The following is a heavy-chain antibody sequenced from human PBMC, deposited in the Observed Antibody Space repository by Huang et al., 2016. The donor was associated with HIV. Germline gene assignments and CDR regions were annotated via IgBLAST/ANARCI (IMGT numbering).Heavy chain of an antibody. CDR3: ARGFGINYNHEAFDV. V-gene: IGHV1-8*01. Sequence: QIQLAPSGAEVKKPGASVKVSCKASGYTFTNYDINWVRQASGQGLGWMGWMNPKSGNVGYTKKFQGRVVSLRNSSINTSYLEVTSLTSEDTDVYYCARGFGINYNHEAFDVWGQGTMVTVSS. CDR2: MNPKSGNV. CDR1: GYTFTNYD. D-gene: IGHD3-10*01. J-gene: IGHJ3*01.